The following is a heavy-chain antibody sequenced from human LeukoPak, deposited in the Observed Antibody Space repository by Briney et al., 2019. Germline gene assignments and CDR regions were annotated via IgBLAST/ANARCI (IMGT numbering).Heavy chain of an antibody. CDR1: GGTFSRYS. V-gene: IGHV1-69*06. CDR3: ARDKQYDTTQGGFDP. CDR2: IIPIFGTA. D-gene: IGHD2/OR15-2a*01. Sequence: GASVKVSCKASGGTFSRYSINWVRQAPGQGLEWMGGIIPIFGTANYAQKFQDRVTITADKSTSTASMELSSLRSEDTAVYYCARDKQYDTTQGGFDPWGQGTLVTVSS. J-gene: IGHJ5*02.